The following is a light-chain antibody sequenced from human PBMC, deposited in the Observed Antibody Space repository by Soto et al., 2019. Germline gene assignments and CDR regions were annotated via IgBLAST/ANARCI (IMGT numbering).Light chain of an antibody. CDR1: SSDVGNYNL. V-gene: IGLV2-23*01. J-gene: IGLJ3*02. CDR2: EGS. CDR3: CSYAGDSTWV. Sequence: QSALTQPASVSGSPGQSITISCTGTSSDVGNYNLVSWYQQHPGEAPKLLIYEGSKRPSGVSNRFSGSKFGNTASLTISGLQAEDEVDYYCCSYAGDSTWVFGGGTQLTV.